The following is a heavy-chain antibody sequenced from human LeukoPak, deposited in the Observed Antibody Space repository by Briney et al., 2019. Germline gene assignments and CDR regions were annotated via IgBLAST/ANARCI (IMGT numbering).Heavy chain of an antibody. J-gene: IGHJ4*02. D-gene: IGHD3-22*01. CDR2: ISRSSIYT. V-gene: IGHV3-21*06. Sequence: GGSLRLSCAASGLTFSSYSMNWVRQAPGKGLGWVSSISRSSIYTYYEDSVKGRLTISRDNAKNSLYLQMNSLRAEDTAVYYCARGRYDSSGYYSIFDYWGQGTLVTVSS. CDR1: GLTFSSYS. CDR3: ARGRYDSSGYYSIFDY.